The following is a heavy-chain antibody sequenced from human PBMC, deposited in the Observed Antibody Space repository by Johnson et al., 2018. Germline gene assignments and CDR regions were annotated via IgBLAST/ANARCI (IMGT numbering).Heavy chain of an antibody. Sequence: QVQLQESGPGLVKPSETLSLTCAVSGGSINTSGYYWVWIRQPPGKGLEWIGSIYYSGSTYYNPSLKSRITILGDTSKNQFSLKLRAVTAADTAVYYWARFGGGISGWRPIWGQGTMVTVSS. V-gene: IGHV4-39*07. CDR2: IYYSGST. D-gene: IGHD6-19*01. CDR3: ARFGGGISGWRPI. J-gene: IGHJ3*02. CDR1: GGSINTSGYY.